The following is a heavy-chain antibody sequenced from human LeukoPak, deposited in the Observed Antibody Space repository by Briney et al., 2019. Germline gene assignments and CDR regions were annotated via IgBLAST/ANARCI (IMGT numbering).Heavy chain of an antibody. V-gene: IGHV3-30-3*01. CDR2: ISYAGTNK. D-gene: IGHD6-19*01. Sequence: GGSLRLSCSASGFTFKSYAMHWVRQAPGKGLEWVAVISYAGTNKYYADSVKGRFTISRDNSKNTLYLQMNSLRPEDTAVYYCARENGPYSSGFPPGIWGQGTMVTVSS. CDR1: GFTFKSYA. CDR3: ARENGPYSSGFPPGI. J-gene: IGHJ3*02.